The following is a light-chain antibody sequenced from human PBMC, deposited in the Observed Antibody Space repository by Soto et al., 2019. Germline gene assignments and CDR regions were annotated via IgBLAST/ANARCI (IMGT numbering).Light chain of an antibody. CDR2: GAS. V-gene: IGKV3-15*01. Sequence: EIVMTQSPATLSVSPGETATLSCRASQSVGSAVAWYQHKPGQAPRLLIVGASIRAAGVPGRFSGGGSGTEFTLTISSLQSEDFAVYYCQQYKNWPPLTCGGGTTVKIK. J-gene: IGKJ4*01. CDR1: QSVGSA. CDR3: QQYKNWPPLT.